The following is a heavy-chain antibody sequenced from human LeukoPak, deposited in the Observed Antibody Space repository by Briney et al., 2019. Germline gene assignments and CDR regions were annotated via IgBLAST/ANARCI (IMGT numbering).Heavy chain of an antibody. J-gene: IGHJ4*02. CDR1: GSTFSHYW. CDR3: ARGSSGWYDFDY. Sequence: GGSLRLSCAASGSTFSHYWMHWVRQAPGKGLVWVSRINPDGSRTDYADSVAGRFTISRDNAKNTLYLQMNSLRADDTAVYYCARGSSGWYDFDYWGQGTLVTVSS. D-gene: IGHD6-19*01. V-gene: IGHV3-74*01. CDR2: INPDGSRT.